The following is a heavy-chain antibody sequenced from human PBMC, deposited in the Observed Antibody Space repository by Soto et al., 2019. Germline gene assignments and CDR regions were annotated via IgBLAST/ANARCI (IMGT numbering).Heavy chain of an antibody. D-gene: IGHD5-12*01. CDR3: ARGGNRYSNVASGVGGFDY. Sequence: PSETLSLTCTVSGGSISSSCWRGIRQSPERGLEWIAYVYHTGATNYNPSLKSRVTISLDTSKGQFSLNLTSLTTADTAVYFCARGGNRYSNVASGVGGFDYWGQGSLVTVSS. CDR2: VYHTGAT. CDR1: GGSISSSC. J-gene: IGHJ4*02. V-gene: IGHV4-59*01.